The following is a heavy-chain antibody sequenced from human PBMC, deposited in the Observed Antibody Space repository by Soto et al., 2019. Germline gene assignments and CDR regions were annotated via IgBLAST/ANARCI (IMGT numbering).Heavy chain of an antibody. J-gene: IGHJ3*02. V-gene: IGHV3-7*01. Sequence: EVHLVESGGGLVQPGGSLRLSCAASGITFSNYWVTWVRQAPGKGLEWVANIKQDGSEKYYVDSVKGRFTISRDNAKNSLYLQMNSLRAEDTAVYYCARDQDDSSDAFDIWGQGTMVTVSS. CDR3: ARDQDDSSDAFDI. CDR2: IKQDGSEK. D-gene: IGHD3-3*01. CDR1: GITFSNYW.